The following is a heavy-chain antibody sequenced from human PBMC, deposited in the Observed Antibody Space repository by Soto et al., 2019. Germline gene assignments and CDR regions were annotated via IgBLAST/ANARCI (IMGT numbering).Heavy chain of an antibody. CDR2: VHHSGST. D-gene: IGHD6-13*01. CDR1: GDSIITSNW. V-gene: IGHV4-4*02. Sequence: PSETLSLTCAVSGDSIITSNWWSWVRQTPGKGLEWIGEVHHSGSTNYNPSLKSRVTMSVDMSKNQFSLNLYYVSAADTAVYYCAKYRRTEAEGFTLDYWGRGTLVT. CDR3: AKYRRTEAEGFTLDY. J-gene: IGHJ4*02.